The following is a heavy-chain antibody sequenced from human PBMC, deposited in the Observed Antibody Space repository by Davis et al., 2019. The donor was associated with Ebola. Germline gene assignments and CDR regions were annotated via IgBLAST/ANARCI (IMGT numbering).Heavy chain of an antibody. V-gene: IGHV4-31*03. Sequence: PSETLSLTCTVSGGSISSGGYYWSWIRQHPGKGLEWIGYIYYSGSTYYNPSLKSRVTISVDRSKNQFSLKLSSVTAADTAVYYCARVDGSGSLSWFDPWGQGTLVTVSS. CDR2: IYYSGST. J-gene: IGHJ5*02. CDR3: ARVDGSGSLSWFDP. D-gene: IGHD3-10*01. CDR1: GGSISSGGYY.